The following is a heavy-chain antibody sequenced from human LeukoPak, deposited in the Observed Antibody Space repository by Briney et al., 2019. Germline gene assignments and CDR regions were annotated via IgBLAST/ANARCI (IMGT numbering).Heavy chain of an antibody. Sequence: GGSLRLSCAASGFTFSSYAMSWVRQAPGKGLEWVSAISGSGGSTYYADSVKGRFTISRDNSKNTLYLQMNSLRAEDTAAYYCARKGNGLWVFDYWGRGTLVTVSS. D-gene: IGHD3-10*01. CDR3: ARKGNGLWVFDY. CDR2: ISGSGGST. V-gene: IGHV3-23*01. J-gene: IGHJ4*02. CDR1: GFTFSSYA.